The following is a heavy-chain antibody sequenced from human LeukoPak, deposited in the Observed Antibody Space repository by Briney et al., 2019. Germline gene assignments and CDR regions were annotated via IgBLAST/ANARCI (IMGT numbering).Heavy chain of an antibody. CDR3: ARGKSVGATNY. V-gene: IGHV4-30-4*01. D-gene: IGHD1-26*01. Sequence: SETLSLTCTVSGGSISNGDYYWSWIRQPPGKGLEWIGYIYYSGSTYYNPSLKSRVTISVDTSKNQFSLKLSSVTAADTAVYYCARGKSVGATNYWGQGTLVTVSS. J-gene: IGHJ4*02. CDR1: GGSISNGDYY. CDR2: IYYSGST.